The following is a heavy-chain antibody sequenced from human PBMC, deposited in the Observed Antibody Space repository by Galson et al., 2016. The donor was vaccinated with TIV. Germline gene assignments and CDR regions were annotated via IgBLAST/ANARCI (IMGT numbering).Heavy chain of an antibody. CDR1: EITVSRNY. CDR2: IYSAGDT. V-gene: IGHV3-66*02. Sequence: SLRLSCAASEITVSRNYMSWVRQTPGGGLEWVPTIYSAGDTYYADSVKGRFTISRDNSKNTLYLQMSGLRTEDTAVYYCARDRYYDASGYYYYYYGMDVWGQGTTVTVSS. D-gene: IGHD3-22*01. J-gene: IGHJ6*02. CDR3: ARDRYYDASGYYYYYYGMDV.